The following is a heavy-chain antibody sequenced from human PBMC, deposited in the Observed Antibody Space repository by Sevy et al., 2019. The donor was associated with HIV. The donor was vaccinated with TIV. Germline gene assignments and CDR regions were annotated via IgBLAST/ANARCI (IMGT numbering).Heavy chain of an antibody. Sequence: ASVKVSCKASGYTFTGYYMHWVRQAPGRGLEWMGWINPNSGGTNYAQKFQGRVTMTRDTSISTAYMELSRLRSDDTAVYYCARRASGSYQEAFDIWGQGTMVTVSS. V-gene: IGHV1-2*02. CDR2: INPNSGGT. CDR1: GYTFTGYY. CDR3: ARRASGSYQEAFDI. J-gene: IGHJ3*02. D-gene: IGHD1-26*01.